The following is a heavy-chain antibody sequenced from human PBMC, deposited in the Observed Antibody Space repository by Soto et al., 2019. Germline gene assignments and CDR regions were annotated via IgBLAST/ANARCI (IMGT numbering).Heavy chain of an antibody. Sequence: QVQLVESGGGVVQPGRSLRLSCAASGFTFSSYGMHWVRQAPGKGLEWVAVIWYDGSNKYYADSVKGRFTISRDKSKNTLYLQMNSLRAEDTAVYYCAREAVAGTEEGFDYWGQGTLVTVSS. CDR1: GFTFSSYG. V-gene: IGHV3-33*01. CDR2: IWYDGSNK. D-gene: IGHD6-19*01. J-gene: IGHJ4*02. CDR3: AREAVAGTEEGFDY.